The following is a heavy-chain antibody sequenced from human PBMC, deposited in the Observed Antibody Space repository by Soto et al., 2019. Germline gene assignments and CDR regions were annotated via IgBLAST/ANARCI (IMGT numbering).Heavy chain of an antibody. V-gene: IGHV1-69*01. CDR1: GGTFNKYA. Sequence: QVQLVQSGAEVKQPGSAVKVSCKASGGTFNKYAMNWVRQAPGQGFEWMGGIIPIFDTPNYAQKFQGRVTITEDEFTITAYMDLSRLSFEDTAVYYCAGCIGWGGFIGGLDYWGQGTLVTVSS. CDR2: IIPIFDTP. D-gene: IGHD3-16*02. CDR3: AGCIGWGGFIGGLDY. J-gene: IGHJ4*02.